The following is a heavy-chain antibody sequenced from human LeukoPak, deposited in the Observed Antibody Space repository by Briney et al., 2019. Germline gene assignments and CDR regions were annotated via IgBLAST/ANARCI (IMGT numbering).Heavy chain of an antibody. CDR1: GFTFSSYA. J-gene: IGHJ4*02. CDR3: ALPGGEAGIFDY. D-gene: IGHD2-21*01. CDR2: ISGSGGST. Sequence: GGSLRLSCAASGFTFSSYAMSWVRQAPGKGLEWVSAISGSGGSTYYADSVKGRFTISRDNSKNTLYLQMNSLRAEDTAVYYCALPGGEAGIFDYWGQGTLVTVSS. V-gene: IGHV3-23*01.